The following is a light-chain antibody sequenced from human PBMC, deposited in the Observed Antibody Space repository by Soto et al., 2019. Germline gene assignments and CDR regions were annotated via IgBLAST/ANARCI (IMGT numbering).Light chain of an antibody. Sequence: DIQMTQSPSSVSASVGDRVTMTCRASQDISSWLVWYQQKPGKAPKLLIYAASSLQSGVPSRFSGSGSGTDFSLIISSLQPEDFATYYCQQANSFPWTFGQGTKVEIK. CDR2: AAS. CDR1: QDISSW. J-gene: IGKJ1*01. CDR3: QQANSFPWT. V-gene: IGKV1-12*01.